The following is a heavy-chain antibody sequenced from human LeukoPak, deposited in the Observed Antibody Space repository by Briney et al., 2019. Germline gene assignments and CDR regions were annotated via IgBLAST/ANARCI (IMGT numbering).Heavy chain of an antibody. D-gene: IGHD5-18*01. CDR1: GGSTSSYY. CDR2: IYYSGST. Sequence: PSETLSLTCTVSGGSTSSYYWSWIRQPPGKGLEWIGYIYYSGSTNYNSSLKSRVTISVDTSKNQFSLKLSSVTAADTAVYYCAGGGYSYGFIYWGQGTLVTVSS. CDR3: AGGGYSYGFIY. J-gene: IGHJ4*02. V-gene: IGHV4-59*12.